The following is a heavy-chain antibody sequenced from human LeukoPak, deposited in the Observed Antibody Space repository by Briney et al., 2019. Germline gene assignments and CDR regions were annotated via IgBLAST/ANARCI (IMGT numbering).Heavy chain of an antibody. CDR2: IYYSGST. D-gene: IGHD2-2*01. V-gene: IGHV4-39*07. J-gene: IGHJ3*02. Sequence: SETLSLTCTVSGGSISSSTYYWGWIRQPPGKGLEWIGNIYYSGSTYYNPSLKSRVTISVDTSKNQFSLKLSSVTAADTAVYYCARERRGRYRAFDIWGQGTMVTVSS. CDR1: GGSISSSTYY. CDR3: ARERRGRYRAFDI.